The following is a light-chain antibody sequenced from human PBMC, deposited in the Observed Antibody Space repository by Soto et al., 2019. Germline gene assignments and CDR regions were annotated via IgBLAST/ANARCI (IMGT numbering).Light chain of an antibody. V-gene: IGKV3D-7*01. CDR1: QSVSSSY. CDR2: GAS. J-gene: IGKJ1*01. Sequence: PGERVTLSCRASQSVSSSYLTWYQQKPGQAPRLLIYGASTRATSIPARFSGSGSGTDFTLTISSLQPEDFAVYYCQQDYSLPWTFGQRTKVDIK. CDR3: QQDYSLPWT.